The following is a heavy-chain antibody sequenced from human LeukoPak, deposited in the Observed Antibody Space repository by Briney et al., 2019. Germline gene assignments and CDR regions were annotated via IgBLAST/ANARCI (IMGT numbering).Heavy chain of an antibody. CDR3: ERMYSTSWYVNQ. CDR2: IFHSGST. J-gene: IGHJ4*02. V-gene: IGHV4-38-2*01. Sequence: PSETLSLTCAVSGYSISSGYCWGWIRQPPGKGLEWIGSIFHSGSTYYNPSLRSRVTISVDTSKNQFSLKLSSVTAADTAVYYCERMYSTSWYVNQWGPGTLVTVSS. D-gene: IGHD2-2*01. CDR1: GYSISSGYC.